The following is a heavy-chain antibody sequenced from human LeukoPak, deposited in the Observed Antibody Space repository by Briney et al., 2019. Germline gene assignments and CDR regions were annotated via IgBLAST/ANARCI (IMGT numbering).Heavy chain of an antibody. D-gene: IGHD3-3*01. V-gene: IGHV4-39*07. CDR1: GGSISSYY. CDR2: IYYSGST. CDR3: ARDNYDFWSGYPGWYYYYCMDV. J-gene: IGHJ6*03. Sequence: PSETLSLTCTVSGGSISSYYWGWIRQPPGKGLEWIGSIYYSGSTYYNPSLKSRVTISVDTSKNQFSLRLSSVTAADTAVYYCARDNYDFWSGYPGWYYYYCMDVWGKGTTVTVSS.